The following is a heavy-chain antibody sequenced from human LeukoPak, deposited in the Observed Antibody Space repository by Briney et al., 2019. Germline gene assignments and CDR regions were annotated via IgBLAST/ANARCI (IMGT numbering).Heavy chain of an antibody. CDR2: ISYDGSNK. CDR1: GFTFSSYG. J-gene: IGHJ4*02. V-gene: IGHV3-30*03. Sequence: GGSLRLSCAASGFTFSSYGMHWVRQAPGKVLEWVAVISYDGSNKYYADSVKGRFTISRDNSKNTLYLQMNSLRAEDTAVYYCARRDHGDYGEEYWGQGTLVTVSS. CDR3: ARRDHGDYGEEY. D-gene: IGHD4-17*01.